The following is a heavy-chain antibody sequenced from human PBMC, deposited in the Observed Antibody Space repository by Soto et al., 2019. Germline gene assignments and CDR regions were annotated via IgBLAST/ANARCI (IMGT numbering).Heavy chain of an antibody. V-gene: IGHV4-34*01. CDR2: INHRGST. CDR1: GGSFSGYY. D-gene: IGHD2-8*02. Sequence: QVQLQQWGAGLLKPSETLSLTCAVYGGSFSGYYWTWIRQPPGTGLEWIGEINHRGSTTYNPSLKTRVTLTVDTSKTPFALTLTSVTGADTAVYYCARDNITGLFDYWGEGTVVTVSS. J-gene: IGHJ4*02. CDR3: ARDNITGLFDY.